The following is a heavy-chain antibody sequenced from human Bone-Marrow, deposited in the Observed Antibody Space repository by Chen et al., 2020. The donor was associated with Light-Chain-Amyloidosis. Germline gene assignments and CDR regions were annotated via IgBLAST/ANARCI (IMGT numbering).Heavy chain of an antibody. J-gene: IGHJ4*02. CDR2: INPSGGST. CDR1: GYTFTSYY. Sequence: QVQLVQSGAEVKKPGASVKVSCKASGYTFTSYYMHCVRQAPGQGLEWMGIINPSGGSTSSAHYFQGRVTMTRDTSTSTVYMELSSLRSEDTAVYYCARSGSGSFTSGYDYWGQGTLVTVSS. D-gene: IGHD1-26*01. V-gene: IGHV1-46*01. CDR3: ARSGSGSFTSGYDY.